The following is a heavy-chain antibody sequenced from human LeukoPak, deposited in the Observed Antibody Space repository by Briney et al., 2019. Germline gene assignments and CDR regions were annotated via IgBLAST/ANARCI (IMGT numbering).Heavy chain of an antibody. CDR3: ASGYCGGDCSPYFDY. J-gene: IGHJ4*02. CDR1: GYTFTSYG. V-gene: IGHV1-18*01. Sequence: ASVKVSCKASGYTFTSYGISWVRQAPGQGLEWMGWISAYNGNTNYAQKLQGRVTMTTDTSTSTAYMELRSLRSDDTAVYYCASGYCGGDCSPYFDYWGQGTLVTVSS. CDR2: ISAYNGNT. D-gene: IGHD2-21*02.